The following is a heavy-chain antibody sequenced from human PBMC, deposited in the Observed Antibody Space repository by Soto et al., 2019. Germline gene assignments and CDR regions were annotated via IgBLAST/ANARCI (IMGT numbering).Heavy chain of an antibody. CDR1: GYTFTNYW. J-gene: IGHJ6*02. V-gene: IGHV5-51*01. D-gene: IGHD4-17*01. CDR3: ARYPTLTDYFFHGMDV. Sequence: LKISCNGSGYTFTNYWIVWVRQIPGKGLEWMGIIYPGDSDTRYSPSFQGQVTISADRSISTAYLQWSSLKASDTGMYYCARYPTLTDYFFHGMDVWGQGTTVTVSS. CDR2: IYPGDSDT.